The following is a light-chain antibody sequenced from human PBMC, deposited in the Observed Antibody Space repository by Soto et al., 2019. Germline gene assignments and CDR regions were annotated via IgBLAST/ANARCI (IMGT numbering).Light chain of an antibody. V-gene: IGKV1-5*01. CDR3: HQRQSWPRT. J-gene: IGKJ1*01. Sequence: DIPMTQSPSTLFAYVGGRVSVTSRASQSVRNWLVWYQQKPGRAPQLLIYDSSTLEPGVPSRFSGSGSGTDFTLTISDVEPEDFAVYYCHQRQSWPRTFGQGTKVDTK. CDR2: DSS. CDR1: QSVRNW.